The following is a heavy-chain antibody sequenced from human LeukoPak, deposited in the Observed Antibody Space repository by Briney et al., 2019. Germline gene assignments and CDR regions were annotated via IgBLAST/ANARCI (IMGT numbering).Heavy chain of an antibody. CDR3: AREFSYSSGWGNY. D-gene: IGHD6-19*01. V-gene: IGHV3-48*02. Sequence: AGSLRLSCAASGFTFSDYSMNWVRQAPGKGIEGDSYISRTSTTIYYTDSVEGRFTISRDNTKNSLYLQMNSLRDEDTAVYYCAREFSYSSGWGNYWGQGTLVTVSS. CDR1: GFTFSDYS. J-gene: IGHJ4*02. CDR2: ISRTSTTI.